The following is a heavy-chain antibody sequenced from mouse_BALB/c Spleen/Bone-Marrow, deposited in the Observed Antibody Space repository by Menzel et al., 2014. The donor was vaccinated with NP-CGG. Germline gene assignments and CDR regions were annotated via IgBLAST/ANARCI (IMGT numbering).Heavy chain of an antibody. J-gene: IGHJ4*01. CDR3: ARYYYGSSYAMDY. CDR2: IDPANGNT. Sequence: DVKLQESGAELVKPGASVKLSCTASGFNIKDTYMHWVKQRPEQGLEWIGRIDPANGNTKYDPKFQGKATITADTSSNTAYLQLSSLTSEDTAVYYCARYYYGSSYAMDYWGQGTSVTVSS. V-gene: IGHV14-3*02. CDR1: GFNIKDTY. D-gene: IGHD1-1*01.